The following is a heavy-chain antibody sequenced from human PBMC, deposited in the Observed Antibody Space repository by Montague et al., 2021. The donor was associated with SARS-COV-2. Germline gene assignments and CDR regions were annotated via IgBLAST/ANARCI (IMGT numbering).Heavy chain of an antibody. J-gene: IGHJ5*02. Sequence: SLRLSCPASGFTFSTYAMSWVRQAPGKGLEWVSAISVSGGSTYYADSVKARFTISRDNSKNTLYLQMNSLRAEDTAVYYCAKDRESGIAAIGWFDPWGQGTLVTVSS. V-gene: IGHV3-23*01. D-gene: IGHD6-13*01. CDR2: ISVSGGST. CDR3: AKDRESGIAAIGWFDP. CDR1: GFTFSTYA.